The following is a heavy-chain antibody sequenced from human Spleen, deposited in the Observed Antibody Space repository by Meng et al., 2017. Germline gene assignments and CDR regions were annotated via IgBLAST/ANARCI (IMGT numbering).Heavy chain of an antibody. V-gene: IGHV3-74*01. CDR2: IVSDGGIT. CDR1: GFNFGDYQ. J-gene: IGHJ4*02. CDR3: ARDLGWVLFDY. Sequence: EVQLGESGGGLVQPGGSLSLSCGASGFNFGDYQMHWVRQSPGKGLEWISRIVSDGGITNYADSVKGRFTISRDNAKNTLYLQMNSLGADDTAVYYCARDLGWVLFDYWGQGALVTVSS. D-gene: IGHD3-3*01.